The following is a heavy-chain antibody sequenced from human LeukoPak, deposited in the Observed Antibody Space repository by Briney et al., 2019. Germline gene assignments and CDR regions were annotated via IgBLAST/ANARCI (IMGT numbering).Heavy chain of an antibody. V-gene: IGHV3-7*01. CDR1: GFTFSSYS. CDR2: IKQDGSEK. CDR3: ARAFSGWYGNWYFDL. D-gene: IGHD6-19*01. J-gene: IGHJ2*01. Sequence: GGSLRLSCAASGFTFSSYSMSWVRQAPGKGLEWVANIKQDGSEKYYVDSVKGRFTISRDNAKNSLYLQMNSLRAEDTAVYYCARAFSGWYGNWYFDLWGRGTLVTVSS.